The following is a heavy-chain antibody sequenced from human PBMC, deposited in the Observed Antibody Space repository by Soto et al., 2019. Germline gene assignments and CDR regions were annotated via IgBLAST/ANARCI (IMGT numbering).Heavy chain of an antibody. J-gene: IGHJ4*02. CDR1: GFTFSSYW. D-gene: IGHD2-15*01. CDR2: IKQDGSEK. Sequence: ESGGGLVQPGGSLRLSCAASGFTFSSYWMSWVRQAPGKGLEWVANIKQDGSEKYYVDSVKGRFTISRDNAKNSLYLQMNSLRAEDTAVYYCARGEGGSSSYYFDYWGQGTLVTVSS. V-gene: IGHV3-7*01. CDR3: ARGEGGSSSYYFDY.